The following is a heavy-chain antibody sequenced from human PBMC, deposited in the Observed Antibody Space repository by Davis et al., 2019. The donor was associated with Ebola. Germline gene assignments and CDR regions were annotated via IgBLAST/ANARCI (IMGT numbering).Heavy chain of an antibody. J-gene: IGHJ5*02. CDR3: ARDITIFGVEKRNWFDP. CDR1: GYSISSGYY. Sequence: PGGSLRLSCTVSGYSISSGYYWGWIRQPPGKGLEWIGSIYHSGSTYYNPSLKSRVTISVDTSKNQFSLKLSSVTAADTAVYYCARDITIFGVEKRNWFDPWGQGTLVTVSS. D-gene: IGHD3-3*01. V-gene: IGHV4-38-2*02. CDR2: IYHSGST.